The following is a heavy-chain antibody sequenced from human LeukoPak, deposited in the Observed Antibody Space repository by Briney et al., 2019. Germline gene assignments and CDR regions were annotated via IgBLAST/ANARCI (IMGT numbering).Heavy chain of an antibody. CDR2: ISGSGGST. Sequence: PGGSLRLSCAASGFTFSSYAMSWVRQAPGKGLDWVSAISGSGGSTYYADSVKGRFTISRDNSKNTLYLQMNSLRAEDTAVYYCAKVSGSYYSFDYWGQGTLVTVSS. J-gene: IGHJ4*02. CDR3: AKVSGSYYSFDY. V-gene: IGHV3-23*01. D-gene: IGHD1-26*01. CDR1: GFTFSSYA.